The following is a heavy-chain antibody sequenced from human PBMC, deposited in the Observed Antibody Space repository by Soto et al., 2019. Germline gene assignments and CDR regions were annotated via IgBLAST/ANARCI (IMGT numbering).Heavy chain of an antibody. J-gene: IGHJ3*01. Sequence: GYSFPRYRRDWLRQAPGQGPEWMGWMSPYKGRTNYAQNVKGRVVMTRDISTNTVYLELRSLRAEDTAMYYCGRCRTDSYAMDVWGQGTMVTVSS. CDR3: GRCRTDSYAMDV. D-gene: IGHD5-18*01. CDR2: MSPYKGRT. CDR1: GYSFPRYR. V-gene: IGHV1-18*01.